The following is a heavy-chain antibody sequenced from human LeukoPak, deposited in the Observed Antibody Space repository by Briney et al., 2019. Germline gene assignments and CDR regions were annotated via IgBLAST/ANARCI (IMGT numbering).Heavy chain of an antibody. CDR1: GYTLTELF. V-gene: IGHV1-24*01. J-gene: IGHJ4*02. CDR3: ATVRSGYYSY. D-gene: IGHD3-22*01. Sequence: ASVKVSCKVSGYTLTELFMHWVRQAPGKGLEWMGGFGPEDGETIYAQKFQGRVTMTEDTSTDTACMELSSLRSEDTAVYYCATVRSGYYSYWGQGTLVTVSS. CDR2: FGPEDGET.